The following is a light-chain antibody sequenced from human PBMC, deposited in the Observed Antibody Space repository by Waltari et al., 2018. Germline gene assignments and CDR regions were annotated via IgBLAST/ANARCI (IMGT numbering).Light chain of an antibody. CDR3: QHYESLPVT. CDR1: QSLRIY. CDR2: HAS. J-gene: IGKJ1*01. V-gene: IGKV3-20*01. Sequence: EIVLTQSPGTLSLSPGERATLACRASQSLRIYLAWYKQKPGQPPRLLIYHASRRATGIPERLRGSGYGTEVSLKISRLEPEDFAVYYCQHYESLPVTFGQGTKVEIK.